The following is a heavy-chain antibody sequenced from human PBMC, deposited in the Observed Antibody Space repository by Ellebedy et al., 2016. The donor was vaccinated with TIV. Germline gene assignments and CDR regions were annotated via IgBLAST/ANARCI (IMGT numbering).Heavy chain of an antibody. J-gene: IGHJ5*02. Sequence: GGSLRLSCAASGFIFSNYYMNWIRQAPGKGLECVSYISSSGGTIYYADSVKSRFTISRDNAKKLLYLQMNSLRTEDTAVYYCARDTRFIDQQHNWFDPWGQGTLVTVSS. D-gene: IGHD2-2*01. CDR1: GFIFSNYY. V-gene: IGHV3-11*01. CDR3: ARDTRFIDQQHNWFDP. CDR2: ISSSGGTI.